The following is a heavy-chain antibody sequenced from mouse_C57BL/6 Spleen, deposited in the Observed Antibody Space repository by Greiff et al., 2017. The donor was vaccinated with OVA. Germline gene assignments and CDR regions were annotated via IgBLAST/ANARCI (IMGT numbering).Heavy chain of an antibody. V-gene: IGHV15-2*01. CDR2: ILPSIGRT. CDR3: ARDYYGSSYWYFDV. Sequence: QVQLQQSGSELRSPGSSVKLSCKDFDSEVFPIAYMSWVRQKPGHGFEWIGGILPSIGRTIYGEKFEDKATLDADTLSNTAYLELNSLTSEDSAIYDCARDYYGSSYWYFDVWGTGTTVTVSS. D-gene: IGHD1-1*01. CDR1: DSEVFPIAY. J-gene: IGHJ1*03.